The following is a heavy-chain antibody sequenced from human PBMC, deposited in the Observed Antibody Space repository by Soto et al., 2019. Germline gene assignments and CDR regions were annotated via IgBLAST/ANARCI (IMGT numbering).Heavy chain of an antibody. V-gene: IGHV4-59*01. D-gene: IGHD3-10*01. CDR3: ARYGSGTDNWFVP. CDR2: IYYSGST. CDR1: GGSISSYY. J-gene: IGHJ5*02. Sequence: ETLSLTCTVSGGSISSYYWSWIRQPPGKGLECIGYIYYSGSTNYNPSLRSRVTISVDTSKNQFSLKLSSVTAADTAVYYCARYGSGTDNWFVPWGQGTLVTVSS.